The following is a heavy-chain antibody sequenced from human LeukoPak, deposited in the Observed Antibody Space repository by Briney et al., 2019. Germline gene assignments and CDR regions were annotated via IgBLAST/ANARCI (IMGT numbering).Heavy chain of an antibody. CDR2: TYYRYKWDN. D-gene: IGHD4-17*01. CDR3: ARGRVTTIAYSYYYYIDV. CDR1: GDTVSSNSAA. Sequence: SQTLSLTCALSGDTVSSNSAAWTWIRQSRARGLELMGRTYYRYKWDNDYAVSVKSRITINPDTSKNQFSLQLNSVTPEDTAVYYCARGRVTTIAYSYYYYIDVWGKGTTVTVSS. V-gene: IGHV6-1*01. J-gene: IGHJ6*03.